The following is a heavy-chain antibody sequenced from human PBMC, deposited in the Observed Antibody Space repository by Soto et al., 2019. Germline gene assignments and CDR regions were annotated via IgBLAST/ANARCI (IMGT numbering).Heavy chain of an antibody. D-gene: IGHD1-7*01. CDR1: GFTFSSHA. Sequence: EVQLLESGGGLVQPGGSLRLSCTASGFTFSSHAMTWVRQAPGKGLEWVSGLSDSGISIYYADSVKGRLTISRDNSKNTLYLQIHTLRAEDTAVYYCAKDGPRPWNYVYSLDLWGQGTPVTVSS. V-gene: IGHV3-23*01. J-gene: IGHJ5*02. CDR3: AKDGPRPWNYVYSLDL. CDR2: LSDSGISI.